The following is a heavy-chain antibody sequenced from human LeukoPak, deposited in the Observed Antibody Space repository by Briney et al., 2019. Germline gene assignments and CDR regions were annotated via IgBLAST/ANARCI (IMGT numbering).Heavy chain of an antibody. CDR3: ARDYGDYGGNDAFDI. V-gene: IGHV1-69*05. D-gene: IGHD4-17*01. CDR2: IIPIFGTA. J-gene: IGHJ3*02. Sequence: ASVKVSCKASGGTFSSYAISWVRQAPGQGLEWMGGIIPIFGTANYAQKFQGRVTITTDESTSTAYMELSSLRSEDTAVYYCARDYGDYGGNDAFDIWGQGTMVTVSS. CDR1: GGTFSSYA.